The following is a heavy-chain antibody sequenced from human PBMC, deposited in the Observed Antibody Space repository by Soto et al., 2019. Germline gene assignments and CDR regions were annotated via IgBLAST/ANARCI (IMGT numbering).Heavy chain of an antibody. V-gene: IGHV3-23*01. J-gene: IGHJ4*02. CDR1: GFTFSSYA. CDR2: ISGSGGST. CDR3: AKDLEGGTTVTTHDY. D-gene: IGHD4-17*01. Sequence: PGGSLRLSCAASGFTFSSYAMSWVRQAPGKGLEWVSAISGSGGSTYYADSVKGRFTISRDNSKNTLYLQMNSLRAEDTAVYYCAKDLEGGTTVTTHDYWGQGTLVTVSS.